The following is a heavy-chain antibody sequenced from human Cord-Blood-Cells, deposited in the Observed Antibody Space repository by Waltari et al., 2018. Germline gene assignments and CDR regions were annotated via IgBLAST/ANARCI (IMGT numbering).Heavy chain of an antibody. V-gene: IGHV4-61*09. Sequence: QVQLQESGPGLVKPSQTLSLTCTVSGGPISSGSYYWSWIRQPAGKGLEWIGYIYTSGSTTYNPSLKSRVTISVDTSKNQFSLKLSAVTAADTAVYYCARRYSSSWYAFDIWGQGTMVTVSS. J-gene: IGHJ3*02. CDR1: GGPISSGSYY. D-gene: IGHD6-13*01. CDR2: IYTSGST. CDR3: ARRYSSSWYAFDI.